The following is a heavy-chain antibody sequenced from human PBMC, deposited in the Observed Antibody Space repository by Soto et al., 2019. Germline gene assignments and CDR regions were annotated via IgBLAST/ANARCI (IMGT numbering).Heavy chain of an antibody. V-gene: IGHV3-23*01. CDR3: AKDPSSDGGWYDY. CDR2: ISGSGGST. Sequence: GGSLRLSCAASGFTFSSYAMSWVRQAPGKGLEWVSAISGSGGSTYYADSVKGRFTFSRDNSKNTLYLQMNSLRAEDTAVYYCAKDPSSDGGWYDYWGQGTLVTVSS. CDR1: GFTFSSYA. J-gene: IGHJ4*02. D-gene: IGHD6-19*01.